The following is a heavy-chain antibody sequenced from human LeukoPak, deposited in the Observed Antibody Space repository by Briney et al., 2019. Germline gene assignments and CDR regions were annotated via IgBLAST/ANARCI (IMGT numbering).Heavy chain of an antibody. CDR2: ISGGGGTT. CDR3: AKPAGMAVAGRVGAFDY. Sequence: GVSLRLSCAASGFTFSTYDMIWVRQAPGKGLEWVSAISGGGGTTYADSVKDRFTISRDNSKNTLYLQMNSLRAEDTAVYYCAKPAGMAVAGRVGAFDYWGQGTLVTVSS. CDR1: GFTFSTYD. J-gene: IGHJ4*02. D-gene: IGHD6-19*01. V-gene: IGHV3-23*01.